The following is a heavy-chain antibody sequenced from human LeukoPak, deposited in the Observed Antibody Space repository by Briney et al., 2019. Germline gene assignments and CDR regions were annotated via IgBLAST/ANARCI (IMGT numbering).Heavy chain of an antibody. CDR3: ARRYYYNLGSFPFDF. D-gene: IGHD3-10*01. CDR2: IHNSGTT. Sequence: PSETLSLTCAVSGVPFSGYFWSWIRQPPGKGLEGIGEIHNSGTTNYNPSLNSRVTILEDTSKNQIYLNLRSVTAADTAVYYCARRYYYNLGSFPFDFWGQGTLVTVSS. CDR1: GVPFSGYF. V-gene: IGHV4-34*01. J-gene: IGHJ4*02.